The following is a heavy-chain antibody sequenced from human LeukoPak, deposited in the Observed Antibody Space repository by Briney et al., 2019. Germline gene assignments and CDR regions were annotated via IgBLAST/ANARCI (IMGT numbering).Heavy chain of an antibody. J-gene: IGHJ4*02. CDR1: GFTFSSYA. CDR2: IRYDGSNK. V-gene: IGHV3-30*02. D-gene: IGHD3-22*01. Sequence: GGSLRLSCAASGFTFSSYAMSWVRQAPGKGLEWVAFIRYDGSNKYYADSVKGRFTISRDNSKNTLYLQMNSLRAEDTAVYYCAKEQGLLTYYYDSSGYYPDYWGQGTLVTVSS. CDR3: AKEQGLLTYYYDSSGYYPDY.